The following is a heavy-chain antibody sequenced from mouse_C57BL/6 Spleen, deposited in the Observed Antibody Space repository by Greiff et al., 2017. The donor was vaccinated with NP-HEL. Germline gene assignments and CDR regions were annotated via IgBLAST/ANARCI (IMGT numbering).Heavy chain of an antibody. Sequence: QVQLQQSGPELVKPGASVKISCKASGYAFSSSWMNWVKQRPGKGLEWLGRIYPGDGDTNYNGKFKGKATLTADKSSSTAYMQLSSLTSEDSAVYFCARDPITTVVPFAYWGQGTLVTVSA. CDR1: GYAFSSSW. CDR2: IYPGDGDT. J-gene: IGHJ3*01. CDR3: ARDPITTVVPFAY. V-gene: IGHV1-82*01. D-gene: IGHD1-1*01.